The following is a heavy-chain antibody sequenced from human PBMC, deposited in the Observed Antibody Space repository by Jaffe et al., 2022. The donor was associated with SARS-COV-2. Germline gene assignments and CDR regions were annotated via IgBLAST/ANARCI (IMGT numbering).Heavy chain of an antibody. CDR1: GFTFSSYW. Sequence: EVQLVESGGGLVQPGGSLRLSCAASGFTFSSYWMSWVRQAPGKGLEWVANIKQDGSEKYYVDSVKGRFTISRDNAKNSLYLQMNSLRAEDTAVYYCARVGEYDYYYYGMDVWGQGTTVTVSS. CDR3: ARVGEYDYYYYGMDV. D-gene: IGHD3-10*01. J-gene: IGHJ6*02. CDR2: IKQDGSEK. V-gene: IGHV3-7*01.